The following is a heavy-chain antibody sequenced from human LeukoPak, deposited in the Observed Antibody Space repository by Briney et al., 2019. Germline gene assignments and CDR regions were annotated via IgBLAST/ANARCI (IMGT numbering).Heavy chain of an antibody. V-gene: IGHV3-23*01. Sequence: GGSLRLSCAVSGFTFSSYDMSWVRQAPGKGLEWVSAISGSGGSTYYADSVKGRFTISRDNSKKTLYLQMNSLRAEDTAVYYCARMRVGDTAMGGSFDYWGQGTLVTVSS. CDR1: GFTFSSYD. CDR2: ISGSGGST. D-gene: IGHD5-18*01. J-gene: IGHJ4*02. CDR3: ARMRVGDTAMGGSFDY.